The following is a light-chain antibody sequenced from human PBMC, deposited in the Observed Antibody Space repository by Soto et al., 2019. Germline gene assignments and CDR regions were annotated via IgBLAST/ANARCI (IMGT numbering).Light chain of an antibody. J-gene: IGLJ1*01. CDR2: RNS. Sequence: QAVVTQPPSVSGAPGQRVTISCTGSSSNIGTGYDVHWYQQLPGTAPKLLIYRNSNRPSGVPDRFAGSKSGTSASLAITGLQAEDEGDYYCQSYDSSLSAYVFGTGTKLTVL. V-gene: IGLV1-40*01. CDR1: SSNIGTGYD. CDR3: QSYDSSLSAYV.